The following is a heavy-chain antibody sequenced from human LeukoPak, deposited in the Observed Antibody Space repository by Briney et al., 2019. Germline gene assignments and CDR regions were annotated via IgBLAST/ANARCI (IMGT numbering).Heavy chain of an antibody. D-gene: IGHD3-10*01. Sequence: GRSLSLSCAASGFTFSNYAMHWVRQAPGKGLEWVAIISYDGNKKYYADSVKGRFSISRDNPANVVFLQMNSLRAEDTAVYYCAKDSIVNGSGSYLNYWGQGTLVTVCS. CDR2: ISYDGNKK. CDR3: AKDSIVNGSGSYLNY. J-gene: IGHJ4*02. V-gene: IGHV3-30*18. CDR1: GFTFSNYA.